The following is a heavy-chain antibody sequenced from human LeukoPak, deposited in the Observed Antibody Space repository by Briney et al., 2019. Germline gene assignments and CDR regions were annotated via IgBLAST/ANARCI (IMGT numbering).Heavy chain of an antibody. CDR2: IYHSGST. V-gene: IGHV4-30-2*01. CDR1: GGSISSGGYS. Sequence: PSETLSLTCAVSGGSISSGGYSWSWIRQPPGKGLEWIGYIYHSGSTYYNPSLKSRVTISVDRSKNQYSLKLSSVTAADTAVYYCARSPVWYGSSGYYPNTSFDYWGQGTLVTVSS. J-gene: IGHJ4*02. D-gene: IGHD3-22*01. CDR3: ARSPVWYGSSGYYPNTSFDY.